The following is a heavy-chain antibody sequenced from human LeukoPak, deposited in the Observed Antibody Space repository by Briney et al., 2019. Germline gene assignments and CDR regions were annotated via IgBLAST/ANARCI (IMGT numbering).Heavy chain of an antibody. Sequence: SVKVSCKTSGGTFSSYGISWVRQAPGQGLEWMGKIIPLLDVSKYSQKFQGRVTITADKSTSTAYMELSSLRSEDTAVYYCASGRQLVYYYYYGMDVWGQGTTVTVSS. CDR3: ASGRQLVYYYYYGMDV. CDR2: IIPLLDVS. CDR1: GGTFSSYG. J-gene: IGHJ6*02. V-gene: IGHV1-69*04. D-gene: IGHD6-13*01.